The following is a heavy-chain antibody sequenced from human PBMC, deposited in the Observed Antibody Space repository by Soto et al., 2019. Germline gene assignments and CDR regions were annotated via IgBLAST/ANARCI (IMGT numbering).Heavy chain of an antibody. CDR1: GFPFTTYG. V-gene: IGHV3-30*03. CDR3: VGGQYYFDY. Sequence: QVQLVESGGGVVQPGRSLRLSCAASGFPFTTYGMHWVREGPGKGLEWVAVISYDGSNKNYADSVKGRFTISRDNSKNTLYLQMNSLRPEDTALYYCVGGQYYFDYRGQGTLVTVSS. J-gene: IGHJ4*02. CDR2: ISYDGSNK. D-gene: IGHD3-10*01.